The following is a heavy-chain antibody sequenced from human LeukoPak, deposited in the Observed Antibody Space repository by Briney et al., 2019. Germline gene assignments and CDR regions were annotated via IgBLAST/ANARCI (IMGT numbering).Heavy chain of an antibody. CDR1: GFTFSSYE. CDR3: ARFGSSWYYGFDY. J-gene: IGHJ4*02. D-gene: IGHD6-13*01. Sequence: GGSLRLSCAASGFTFSSYEMNWVRQAPGKGLEWVSYISSSGSTTYYADSVKGRFTISRDNAKNSLYLQMNSLRAVDTAVYYCARFGSSWYYGFDYWGQGTLVTVSS. CDR2: ISSSGSTT. V-gene: IGHV3-48*03.